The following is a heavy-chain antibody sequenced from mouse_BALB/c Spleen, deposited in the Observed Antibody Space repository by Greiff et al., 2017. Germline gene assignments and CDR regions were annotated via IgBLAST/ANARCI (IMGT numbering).Heavy chain of an antibody. CDR2: ISSGGST. CDR1: GFTFSSYA. J-gene: IGHJ3*01. D-gene: IGHD2-4*01. CDR3: ARGAIYYDCDRVSWFAY. Sequence: DVQLVESGGGLVKPGGSLKLSCAASGFTFSSYAMSWVRQTPEKRLEWVASISSGGSTYYPDSVKGRFTISRDTARNILYLQMSSLRSEDTSMYFCARGAIYYDCDRVSWFAYWGQGTLVTVSA. V-gene: IGHV5-6-5*01.